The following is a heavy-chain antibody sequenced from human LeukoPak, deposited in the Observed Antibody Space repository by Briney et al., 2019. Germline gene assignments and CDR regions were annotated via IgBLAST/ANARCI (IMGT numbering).Heavy chain of an antibody. J-gene: IGHJ5*02. CDR3: ARGRYGSGSSLWFDP. D-gene: IGHD3-10*01. CDR2: IYYSGST. V-gene: IGHV4-30-4*08. CDR1: GGSISSGDYY. Sequence: SQTLSLTCTVSGGSISSGDYYWSWLRQPPGKGLEWIGYIYYSGSTYYNPSLKSRVTISVDTSKNQFSLKLSSVTAADTAVYYCARGRYGSGSSLWFDPWGRGTLVTVSS.